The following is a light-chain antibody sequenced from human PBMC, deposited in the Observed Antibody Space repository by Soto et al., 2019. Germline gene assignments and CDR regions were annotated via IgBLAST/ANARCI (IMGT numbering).Light chain of an antibody. Sequence: EIVLTQSPATLSLSPGERATLSCRTSQSVSSYLAWYQQKPGQAPRLLIYDASNRATGIPARFSGSGSGTDFTLTISSLEPEDFAFYYCQQRRNWPPLTFGGGTKGEIK. J-gene: IGKJ4*01. CDR1: QSVSSY. CDR3: QQRRNWPPLT. CDR2: DAS. V-gene: IGKV3-11*01.